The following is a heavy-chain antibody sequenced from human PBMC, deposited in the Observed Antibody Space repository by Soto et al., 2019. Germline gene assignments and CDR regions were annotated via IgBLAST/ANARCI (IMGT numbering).Heavy chain of an antibody. CDR1: GCSISSYY. V-gene: IGHV4-59*01. D-gene: IGHD5-12*01. Sequence: SETLSLTCTFSGCSISSYYWSWIRQPPGKGLEWIGYIYYSGSTNYNPSLKSRVTISVDTSKDQFSLKLSSVTAADTAVYYCTANGYYSLDYWGQGSLVTVSS. CDR3: TANGYYSLDY. CDR2: IYYSGST. J-gene: IGHJ4*02.